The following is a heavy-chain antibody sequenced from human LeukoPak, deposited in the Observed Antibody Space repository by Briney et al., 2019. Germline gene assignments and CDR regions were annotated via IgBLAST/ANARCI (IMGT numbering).Heavy chain of an antibody. CDR2: ISSSSSYI. CDR3: ARDSDILTGYSYY. Sequence: PGGSLRLSCAASGFTFSSYSMNWVRQAPGKGLEWVSSISSSSSYIYYADSVKGRFTISRDNAKNSLYLQVNSLRAEDTAVYYCARDSDILTGYSYYWGQGTLVTVSS. V-gene: IGHV3-21*01. D-gene: IGHD3-9*01. CDR1: GFTFSSYS. J-gene: IGHJ4*02.